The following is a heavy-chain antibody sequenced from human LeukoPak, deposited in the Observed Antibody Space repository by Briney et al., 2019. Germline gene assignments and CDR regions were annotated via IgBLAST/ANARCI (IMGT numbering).Heavy chain of an antibody. D-gene: IGHD6-19*01. J-gene: IGHJ4*02. CDR1: GFIFNNYW. CDR3: ARGSGHTIDY. V-gene: IGHV3-7*04. CDR2: IKQDGSEK. Sequence: PGGSLRLSCVASGFIFNNYWMSWVRQVPGKGLEWVANIKQDGSEKYYVDSVKGRSTISRDNAKNSLFLQMNSLSGEDTAVYYCARGSGHTIDYWGQGTLVTVSS.